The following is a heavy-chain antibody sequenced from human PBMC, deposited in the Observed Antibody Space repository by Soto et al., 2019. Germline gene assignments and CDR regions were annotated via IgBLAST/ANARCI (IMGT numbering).Heavy chain of an antibody. J-gene: IGHJ4*02. D-gene: IGHD3-16*01. Sequence: GWSLRLSCASSVFTFISYAMHWVRQAPGKGLEWVAVISYDGSNKYYADSVKGRFTISRDNSKNTLYLQMNSLRAEDTAVYYCARAKEAPNGGFDYWGQGTLVTVSS. V-gene: IGHV3-30-3*01. CDR2: ISYDGSNK. CDR3: ARAKEAPNGGFDY. CDR1: VFTFISYA.